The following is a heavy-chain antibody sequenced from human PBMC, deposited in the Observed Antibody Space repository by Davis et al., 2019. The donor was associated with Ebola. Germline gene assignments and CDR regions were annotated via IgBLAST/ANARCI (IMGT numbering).Heavy chain of an antibody. CDR2: ISSDSDYI. Sequence: PGGSLRLSCAASGLTFSTYSMNWVRQAPGKGLEWVSSISSDSDYIYYADSAKGRFTISRHSSENTVFLQMNSLRPDDTAVYYCARDPPQSGGYVWGQGTLVTVSS. V-gene: IGHV3-21*04. CDR3: ARDPPQSGGYV. J-gene: IGHJ4*02. D-gene: IGHD5-12*01. CDR1: GLTFSTYS.